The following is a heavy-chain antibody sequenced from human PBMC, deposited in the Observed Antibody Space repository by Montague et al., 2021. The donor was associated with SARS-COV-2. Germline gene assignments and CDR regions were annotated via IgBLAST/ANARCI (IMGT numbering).Heavy chain of an antibody. J-gene: IGHJ4*02. Sequence: SETLSLTCTVSGGSISPYYWSWIRQSPGKGLEWIGYIYYSGSTNYNPSLKSRVTISIDTSKNQFSLKLSSVTAADTAVYYCARHALGYFDWLNEGYFDYWGQGTLVTVSS. CDR3: ARHALGYFDWLNEGYFDY. D-gene: IGHD3-9*01. CDR1: GGSISPYY. V-gene: IGHV4-59*08. CDR2: IYYSGST.